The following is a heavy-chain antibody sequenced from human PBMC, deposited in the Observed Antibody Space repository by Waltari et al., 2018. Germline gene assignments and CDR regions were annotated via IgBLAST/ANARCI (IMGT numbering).Heavy chain of an antibody. CDR1: GFTFSSYG. D-gene: IGHD5-18*01. V-gene: IGHV3-30*02. CDR2: IRYDGSNK. CDR3: AKGCGIQLWSVDY. J-gene: IGHJ4*02. Sequence: QVQLVESGGGVVQPGGSLRLSCAASGFTFSSYGMHWVRQAPGKGLEGVAFIRYDGSNKYYSDSVKGRFTISRDNSKNTLYLQMNSLRAEDTAVYYCAKGCGIQLWSVDYWGQGTLVTVSS.